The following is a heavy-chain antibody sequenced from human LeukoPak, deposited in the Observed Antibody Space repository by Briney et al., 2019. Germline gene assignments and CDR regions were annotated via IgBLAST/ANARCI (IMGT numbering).Heavy chain of an antibody. D-gene: IGHD2-2*01. CDR1: GFTFSSYA. CDR3: AKASCSSTSCYVDY. CDR2: LTTGGDST. J-gene: IGHJ4*02. V-gene: IGHV3-23*01. Sequence: GRSLRLSCAASGFTFSSYAMHWVRQAPGKGLEWVSALTTGGDSTYYADSVKGRFTISRDNSKNTLYLQMNNLRAEDTAVYYCAKASCSSTSCYVDYWGQGTLVTVSS.